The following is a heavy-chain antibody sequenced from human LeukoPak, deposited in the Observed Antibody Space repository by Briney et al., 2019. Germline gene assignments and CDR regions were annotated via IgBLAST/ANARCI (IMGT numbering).Heavy chain of an antibody. CDR3: AKDSWVGAIPAHFDY. CDR1: GFTFSSYA. J-gene: IGHJ4*02. D-gene: IGHD1-26*01. Sequence: QTGGSLRLSCAASGFTFSSYAMSWVRQAPGKGLEWVSAISGSGGSTYYTDSVKGRFTISRDNSKNTLYLQMNSLRAEDTAVYYCAKDSWVGAIPAHFDYWGQGTLVTVSS. V-gene: IGHV3-23*01. CDR2: ISGSGGST.